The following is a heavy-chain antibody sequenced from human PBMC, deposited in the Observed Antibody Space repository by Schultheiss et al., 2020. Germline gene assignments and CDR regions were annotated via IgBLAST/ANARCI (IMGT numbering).Heavy chain of an antibody. V-gene: IGHV3-21*04. CDR3: AKDYGDYVGRAPWFDP. D-gene: IGHD4-17*01. CDR1: GFTFTFYA. Sequence: GGSLRLSCAASGFTFTFYAMSWVRQAPGKGLEWVSSISSSSSYIYYADSVKGRFTISRDNAKNSLYLQMNSLRAEDTALYYCAKDYGDYVGRAPWFDPWGQGTLVTVSS. CDR2: ISSSSSYI. J-gene: IGHJ5*02.